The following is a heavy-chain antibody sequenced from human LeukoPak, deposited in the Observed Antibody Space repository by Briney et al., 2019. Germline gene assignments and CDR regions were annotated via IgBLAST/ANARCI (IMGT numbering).Heavy chain of an antibody. CDR1: GFTFSSYA. V-gene: IGHV3-23*01. CDR3: AKDLGATDAFDI. J-gene: IGHJ3*02. CDR2: ISGSGGSA. D-gene: IGHD1-26*01. Sequence: GGSLRLSCAASGFTFSSYAMSWVRQAPGKGLEWVSAISGSGGSAYYADSVKGRFTISRDNSKNTLYLQMNSLRAEDTAVYYCAKDLGATDAFDIWGQGTMVTVSS.